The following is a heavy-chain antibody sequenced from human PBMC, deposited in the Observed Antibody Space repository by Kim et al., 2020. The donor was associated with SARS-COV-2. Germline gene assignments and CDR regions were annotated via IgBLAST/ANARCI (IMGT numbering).Heavy chain of an antibody. D-gene: IGHD4-17*01. CDR1: GFTFSNYP. J-gene: IGHJ4*02. Sequence: GGSLRLSCAASGFTFSNYPMTWVRQALGQGLECVSSISPSGSSTAYADSVKGRFTISRDNSKTTLYLQMNSLRGDDTAIYYCTKGGLRSGFDFRGQGTLVTVSS. CDR2: ISPSGSST. V-gene: IGHV3-23*01. CDR3: TKGGLRSGFDF.